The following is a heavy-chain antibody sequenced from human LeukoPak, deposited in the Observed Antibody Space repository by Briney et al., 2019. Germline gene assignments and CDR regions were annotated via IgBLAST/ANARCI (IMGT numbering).Heavy chain of an antibody. D-gene: IGHD2-15*01. V-gene: IGHV3-23*01. CDR2: ISGSGGSP. Sequence: GGSLRLSCVASGFTFSNYAMSWVRQAPGKGLEWVSGISGSGGSPYYADSVKGRFTISRDNSKNTLYLQMNSLRAEDTAVYYSAKVTSGGSCYQSDYWGQGTLVTVSS. J-gene: IGHJ4*02. CDR3: AKVTSGGSCYQSDY. CDR1: GFTFSNYA.